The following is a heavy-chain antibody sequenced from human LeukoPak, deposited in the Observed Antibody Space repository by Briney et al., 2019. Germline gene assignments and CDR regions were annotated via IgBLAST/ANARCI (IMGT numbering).Heavy chain of an antibody. Sequence: SVKVSCKASGGTFSSYAISWVRQAPGQGLEWMGGIIPIFGTANYAQKFQGRVTITADESTSTAYMELSSLRSEDTAVYYCARAGGDYVFDYYYYMDVWGKGTTVTVSS. V-gene: IGHV1-69*13. CDR2: IIPIFGTA. D-gene: IGHD4-17*01. CDR3: ARAGGDYVFDYYYYMDV. J-gene: IGHJ6*03. CDR1: GGTFSSYA.